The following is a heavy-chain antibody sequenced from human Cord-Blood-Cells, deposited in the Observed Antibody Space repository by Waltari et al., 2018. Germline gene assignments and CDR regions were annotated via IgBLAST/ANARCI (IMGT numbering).Heavy chain of an antibody. D-gene: IGHD7-27*01. CDR2: CAPEDGET. V-gene: IGHV1-24*01. CDR1: GYTLTELS. CDR3: ATDVTGDFWYFDL. Sequence: QVQLVQSGAEVKKPGASVKVSCKVSGYTLTELSMHWVRQAPGKGLEWMGGCAPEDGETIYAQKFQGRVTMTEDTSTDPAYMELSSLRSEYTAVYYWATDVTGDFWYFDLWGRGTLVTVSS. J-gene: IGHJ2*01.